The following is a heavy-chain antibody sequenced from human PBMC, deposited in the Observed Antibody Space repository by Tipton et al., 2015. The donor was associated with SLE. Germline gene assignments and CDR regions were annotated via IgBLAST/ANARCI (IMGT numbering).Heavy chain of an antibody. D-gene: IGHD2-8*01. CDR2: IYYSGST. Sequence: TLSLTCTVSGGSISSSSYYWGWIRQPPGKGLEWIGSIYYSGSTYYNPSLKSRVTISVDRSKNQFSLKLSSVTAADTAVYYCARQYEYCTNGVCRSYWYFDLWGRGTLVTVSS. CDR1: GGSISSSSYY. J-gene: IGHJ2*01. CDR3: ARQYEYCTNGVCRSYWYFDL. V-gene: IGHV4-39*07.